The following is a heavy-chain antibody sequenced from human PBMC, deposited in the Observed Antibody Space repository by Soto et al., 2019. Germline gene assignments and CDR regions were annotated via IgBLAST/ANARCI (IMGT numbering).Heavy chain of an antibody. D-gene: IGHD3-3*01. J-gene: IGHJ4*02. CDR1: GYSFTSYW. CDR3: ARLYDFWGGYPYFDY. CDR2: IDPSDSYT. V-gene: IGHV5-10-1*01. Sequence: PGESLKISCSGSGYSFTSYWISWVRQMPWKGLEWMGRIDPSDSYTNYSPSFQGHVTISADKSISTAYLQWSSLKASDTAMYYCARLYDFWGGYPYFDYWGQGTLVTVSS.